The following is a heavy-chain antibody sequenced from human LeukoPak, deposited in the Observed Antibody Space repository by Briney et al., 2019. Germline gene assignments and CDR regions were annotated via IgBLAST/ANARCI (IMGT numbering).Heavy chain of an antibody. V-gene: IGHV4-38-2*02. D-gene: IGHD2-2*01. CDR3: AREMGDIVVVPAAIAGDY. Sequence: SETLSLTCTVSGYSISSGYYWGWIRPPPGKGLEWIGSIYHSGSTYYNPSLKSRVTISVDTSKNQFSLKLSSVTAADTAVYYCAREMGDIVVVPAAIAGDYWGQGTLVTVSS. CDR1: GYSISSGYY. J-gene: IGHJ4*02. CDR2: IYHSGST.